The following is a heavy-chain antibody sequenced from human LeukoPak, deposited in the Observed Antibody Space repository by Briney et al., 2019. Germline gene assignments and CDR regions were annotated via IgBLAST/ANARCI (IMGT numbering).Heavy chain of an antibody. V-gene: IGHV3-21*01. J-gene: IGHJ3*02. CDR2: XSSSSSYI. Sequence: SXSSSSSYIYYADSVKGRFTISRDNAKNSLYLQMNSLRAEDTAVYYCARDQIPAAMNDAFDIWGQGTMVTVSS. D-gene: IGHD2-2*01. CDR3: ARDQIPAAMNDAFDI.